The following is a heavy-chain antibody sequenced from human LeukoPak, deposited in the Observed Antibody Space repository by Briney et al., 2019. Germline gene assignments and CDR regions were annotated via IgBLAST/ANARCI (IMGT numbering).Heavy chain of an antibody. V-gene: IGHV3-48*03. CDR3: ARAGVDTSGYYYQGFDY. Sequence: GGSLRLSCAASGFTFSVYEMNWVRQAPGKGLEWVSYISSSGTTIYYADSVKGRFTISRDNAKNSLYLQVNSLTAEDTAVYYCARAGVDTSGYYYQGFDYWGQGTLVTVSS. J-gene: IGHJ4*02. CDR2: ISSSGTTI. CDR1: GFTFSVYE. D-gene: IGHD3-3*01.